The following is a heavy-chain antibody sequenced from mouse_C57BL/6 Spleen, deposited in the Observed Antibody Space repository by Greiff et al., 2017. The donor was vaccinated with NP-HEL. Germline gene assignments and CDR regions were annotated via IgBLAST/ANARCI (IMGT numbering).Heavy chain of an antibody. V-gene: IGHV1-55*01. CDR2: IYPGSGST. CDR1: GYTFTSYW. J-gene: IGHJ4*01. CDR3: ARRYYSYAMDY. D-gene: IGHD2-12*01. Sequence: QVQLQQSGAELVKPGASVKMSCKASGYTFTSYWITWVKQRPGQGLEWIGDIYPGSGSTNYNEKFKSKATLTVDTSSSTAYMQLSSLTSEDSAVYYCARRYYSYAMDYWGQGTSVTVSS.